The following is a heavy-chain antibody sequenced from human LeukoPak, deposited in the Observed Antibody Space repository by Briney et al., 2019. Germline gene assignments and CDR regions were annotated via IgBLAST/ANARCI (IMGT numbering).Heavy chain of an antibody. CDR3: ARERRYCSGDNCYSGYDY. D-gene: IGHD2-15*01. CDR2: IYSGGMT. V-gene: IGHV3-53*01. CDR1: GFTVSSNY. J-gene: IGHJ4*02. Sequence: GGSLRLSCAVSGFTVSSNYMNWVRQAPGKGLEWVSVIYSGGMTYYADSVKGRFTISRDTSKNTLYLQMVSLRDEDTAVYYCARERRYCSGDNCYSGYDYWGQGSLVTVSS.